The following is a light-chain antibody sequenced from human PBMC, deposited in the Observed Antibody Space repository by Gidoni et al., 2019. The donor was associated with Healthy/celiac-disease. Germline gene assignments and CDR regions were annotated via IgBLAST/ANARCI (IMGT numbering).Light chain of an antibody. J-gene: IGKJ4*01. V-gene: IGKV3-11*01. Sequence: IVLTQSPATLSLSPGERVTLSCRASQGVSSYLAWYQQKPGQAPRLLIYDASNRATGIPARFSGSGSGTDFTLTISSLEPEDFAVYYCQQRSNWPLTFGGGTKVEIK. CDR2: DAS. CDR3: QQRSNWPLT. CDR1: QGVSSY.